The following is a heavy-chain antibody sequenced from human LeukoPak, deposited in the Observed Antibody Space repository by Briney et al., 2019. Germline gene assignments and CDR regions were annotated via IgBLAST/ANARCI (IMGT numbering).Heavy chain of an antibody. Sequence: PSETLSLTCTVSGGSISSYYWSWIRQPPGKGLEWIGYIYYSGSTNYNPSLKSRVTISVDTSKNRFSLKLSSVTAADTAVYYCARQGLLDTAMVTTWGQGTLVTVSS. CDR3: ARQGLLDTAMVTT. CDR2: IYYSGST. J-gene: IGHJ5*02. V-gene: IGHV4-59*08. D-gene: IGHD5-18*01. CDR1: GGSISSYY.